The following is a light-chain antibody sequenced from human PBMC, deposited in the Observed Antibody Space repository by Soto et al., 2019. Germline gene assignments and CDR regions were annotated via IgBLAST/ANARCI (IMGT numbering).Light chain of an antibody. Sequence: QSALTQPASVSGSPGQLITISCTGTASDVGAYDYVSWYQHHPGKPPKLLIFEVRDRPSGVSNRFSGSKSGNTASLTISGLQPEDEADYFCSSSTSSSTLVFGTVTKLTVL. CDR1: ASDVGAYDY. V-gene: IGLV2-14*01. CDR3: SSSTSSSTLV. CDR2: EVR. J-gene: IGLJ1*01.